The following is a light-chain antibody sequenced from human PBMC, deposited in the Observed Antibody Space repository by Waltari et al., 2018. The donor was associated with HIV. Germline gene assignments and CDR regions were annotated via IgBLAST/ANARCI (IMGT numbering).Light chain of an antibody. CDR2: GAS. CDR1: QSISSW. V-gene: IGKV3-15*01. J-gene: IGKJ1*01. Sequence: MTQSPSTLSASVGDRVTITCRASQSISSWLAWYQQRPGQPPRLLIYGASTRATGIAARFSGSGSGTEFTLTINSLQSEDYAVYYCQQYDYWPPWTFGQGTKVEMK. CDR3: QQYDYWPPWT.